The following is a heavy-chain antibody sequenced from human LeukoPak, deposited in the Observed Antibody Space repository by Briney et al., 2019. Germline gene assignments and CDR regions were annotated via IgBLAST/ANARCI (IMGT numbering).Heavy chain of an antibody. Sequence: GSLRPSWAVSGFTLSSLEIKWVRQHAGEGLGWIASIYYSGSTYYNPSLKSRFTISIDTSKNRFSLELSSVTAADTAVYYCARDGLGSGKGPFDYWGQGTLVTVSS. V-gene: IGHV4-38-2*02. CDR1: GFTLSSLE. J-gene: IGHJ4*02. CDR2: IYYSGST. D-gene: IGHD3-10*01. CDR3: ARDGLGSGKGPFDY.